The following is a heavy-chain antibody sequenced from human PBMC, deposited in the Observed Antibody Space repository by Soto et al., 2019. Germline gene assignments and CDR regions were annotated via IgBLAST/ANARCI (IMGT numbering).Heavy chain of an antibody. CDR1: GYTFSGFD. V-gene: IGHV1-8*01. Sequence: QAHLGQSGAEVKSPGASVKVSCKASGYTFSGFDINWLRQASGQGPEWMGWMNARSGDTFFAQRFQGKFNMTWDTSLSTAYMEVGSLTSDDTAMYYCARGNPFNYAGFDVWGQGTTVAVSS. J-gene: IGHJ6*02. D-gene: IGHD3-16*01. CDR3: ARGNPFNYAGFDV. CDR2: MNARSGDT.